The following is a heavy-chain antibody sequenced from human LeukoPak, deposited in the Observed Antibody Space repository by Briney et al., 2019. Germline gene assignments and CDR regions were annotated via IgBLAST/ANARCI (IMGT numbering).Heavy chain of an antibody. V-gene: IGHV3-30*01. CDR3: ARSPFP. CDR2: ISYDGSNK. CDR1: GFTFSSYA. J-gene: IGHJ5*02. Sequence: GRSLRLSCAASGFTFSSYAMHWVRQAPGKGLEWVAVISYDGSNKYCADSVKGRFTISRDNSKNTLYLQMNSLRAEDTAVYYCARSPFPWGQGTLVTVSS.